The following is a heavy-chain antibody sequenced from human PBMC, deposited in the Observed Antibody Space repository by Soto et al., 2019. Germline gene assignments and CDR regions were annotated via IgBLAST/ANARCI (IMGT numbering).Heavy chain of an antibody. D-gene: IGHD2-2*02. Sequence: GESLKISCKGSGYSFTSYWIGWVRQMPGKGLEWMGIIYPGDSDTRYSPSFQGQVTISADKSISTAYLQWSSLKASDTAIYYCARLSPVIPAAIQSYYFDYWGHGTLVTVSS. CDR2: IYPGDSDT. V-gene: IGHV5-51*01. CDR3: ARLSPVIPAAIQSYYFDY. CDR1: GYSFTSYW. J-gene: IGHJ4*01.